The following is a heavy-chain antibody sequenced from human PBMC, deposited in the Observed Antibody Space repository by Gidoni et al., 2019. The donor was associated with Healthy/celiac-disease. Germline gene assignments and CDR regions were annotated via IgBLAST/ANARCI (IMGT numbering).Heavy chain of an antibody. V-gene: IGHV3-30*18. CDR2: ISSDGSNK. J-gene: IGHJ4*02. CDR3: AKDLGSIDY. CDR1: GFTFSSYG. D-gene: IGHD3-10*01. Sequence: QVQLVESGGGVVQPGRSLRLSCAASGFTFSSYGMHWVRQAPGKGLEWVAVISSDGSNKYYADSVKGRFTISRDNSKNTLYLQMNSLRAEDTAVYYCAKDLGSIDYWGQGTLVTVSS.